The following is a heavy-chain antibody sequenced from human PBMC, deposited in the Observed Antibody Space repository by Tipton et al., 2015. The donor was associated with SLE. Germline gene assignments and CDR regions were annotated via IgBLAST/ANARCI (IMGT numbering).Heavy chain of an antibody. V-gene: IGHV3-30*01. CDR3: ARDGYTHTWYYLDS. CDR1: GFNFSTYA. CDR2: IGYDGTNR. Sequence: SLRLSCAASGFNFSTYALHWVRQAPGKGLEWVAVIGYDGTNRHYVDSVKGRFTISRDNSRNTLHLQMTSLRPEDTAVYFCARDGYTHTWYYLDSWGQGTLVTVSS. D-gene: IGHD2-2*02. J-gene: IGHJ4*02.